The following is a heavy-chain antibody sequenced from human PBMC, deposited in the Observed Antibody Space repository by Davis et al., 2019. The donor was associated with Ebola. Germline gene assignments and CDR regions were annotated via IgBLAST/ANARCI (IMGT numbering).Heavy chain of an antibody. Sequence: GESLKISCAASGFTFSSDWMHWVRQAPGKGLVWVSRINSDGTSTSYADSVKGRFTISRDNAKNTLYLQMNSLRAEDTALYYCAKDMYSSSWDAFDIWGQGTMVTVSS. CDR3: AKDMYSSSWDAFDI. CDR2: INSDGTST. CDR1: GFTFSSDW. D-gene: IGHD6-13*01. J-gene: IGHJ3*02. V-gene: IGHV3-74*01.